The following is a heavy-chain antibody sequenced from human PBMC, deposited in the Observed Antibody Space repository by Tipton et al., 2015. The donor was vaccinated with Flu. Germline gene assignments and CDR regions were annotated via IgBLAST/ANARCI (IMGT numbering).Heavy chain of an antibody. J-gene: IGHJ4*02. CDR1: GDSIRSDYF. D-gene: IGHD3-10*01. CDR3: ARGLYGSGSYQRRYFDS. V-gene: IGHV4-38-2*01. CDR2: IHRSGST. Sequence: LRLSCAVSGDSIRSDYFWGWIRQPPGKGLEWIATIHRSGSTKYNPSLKSRVTISVDTSKNQFSLKVASVTAADTAVYYCARGLYGSGSYQRRYFDSWGQGTLVTVSS.